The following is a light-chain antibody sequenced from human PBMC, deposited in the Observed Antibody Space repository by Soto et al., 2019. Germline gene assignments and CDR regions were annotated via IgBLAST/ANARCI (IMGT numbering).Light chain of an antibody. Sequence: QYVLAQPPSASGTPGQRATISCCESNSNIGSDIVNCYQLLPGAAPEVLINTTNQRPSGVPERFSGSKSGTSASLAISGLQSEDEANSSCATWDGGLSGPFVFGTGTKVTVL. CDR2: TTN. CDR1: NSNIGSDI. V-gene: IGLV1-44*01. J-gene: IGLJ1*01. CDR3: ATWDGGLSGPFV.